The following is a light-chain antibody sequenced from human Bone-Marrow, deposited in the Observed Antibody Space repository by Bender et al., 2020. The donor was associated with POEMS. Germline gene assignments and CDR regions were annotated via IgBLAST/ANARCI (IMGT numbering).Light chain of an antibody. CDR2: EGN. J-gene: IGLJ3*02. CDR1: LSDIGSYNL. V-gene: IGLV2-23*01. Sequence: QSALTQPASVSGSPGQSITISCTGTLSDIGSYNLVSWYQQYPGKVPKLIIYEGNKRPSGVSHRFSASKSDNTASLTISGLQAEDEADYYCCSYAGTSSWVFGGGTKLTVL. CDR3: CSYAGTSSWV.